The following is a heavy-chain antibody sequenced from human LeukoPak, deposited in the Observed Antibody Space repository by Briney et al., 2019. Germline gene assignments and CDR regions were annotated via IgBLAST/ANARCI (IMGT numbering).Heavy chain of an antibody. CDR2: INPNTGGT. CDR3: GRAPMIVVIFPPRLDF. D-gene: IGHD3-22*01. V-gene: IGHV1-2*02. J-gene: IGHJ4*02. Sequence: ASVKVSCKTSGYTFTGYYMHWVRQAPGQGLEWMGWINPNTGGTNYAQKFQGRVTMTSDTSISTAYMELSSLKSDDTAMYYCGRAPMIVVIFPPRLDFWGQGTLVTVSS. CDR1: GYTFTGYY.